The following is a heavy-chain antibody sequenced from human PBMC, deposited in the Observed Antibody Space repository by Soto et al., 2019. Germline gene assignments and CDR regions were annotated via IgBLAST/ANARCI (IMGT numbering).Heavy chain of an antibody. CDR3: AKDTGFWSGYFDF. Sequence: GGSLRLSCAASGFTFDDYAMHWVRQAPGKGLEWISGISWNSDNIAYGDSAKGRFTISRDNAKNSLYLQMNSLRAEDTALYYCAKDTGFWSGYFDFWGQGTLVTVSS. J-gene: IGHJ4*02. D-gene: IGHD3-3*01. CDR1: GFTFDDYA. CDR2: ISWNSDNI. V-gene: IGHV3-9*01.